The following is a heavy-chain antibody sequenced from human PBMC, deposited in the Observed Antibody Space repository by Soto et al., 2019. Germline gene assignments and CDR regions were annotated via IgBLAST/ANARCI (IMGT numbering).Heavy chain of an antibody. Sequence: SETLSLTCTVSGGSISSYYWSWIRQPPGKGLEWIGYIYYSGGTNYNPSLKSRVTISVDTSKNQFSLKLSSVTAADTAVYYCAGTDSYDYVWGSYYWFDPWGQGTLVTVSS. CDR3: AGTDSYDYVWGSYYWFDP. D-gene: IGHD3-16*01. CDR2: IYYSGGT. V-gene: IGHV4-59*01. CDR1: GGSISSYY. J-gene: IGHJ5*02.